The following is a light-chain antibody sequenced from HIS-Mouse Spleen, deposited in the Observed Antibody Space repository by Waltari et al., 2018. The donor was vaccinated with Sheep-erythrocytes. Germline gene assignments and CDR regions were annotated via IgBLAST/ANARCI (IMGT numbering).Light chain of an antibody. CDR2: QDS. V-gene: IGLV3-1*01. CDR1: KSGDNS. CDR3: QAWDSSHVV. J-gene: IGLJ2*01. Sequence: SYELTQPPSVSVSPGQTASITCSGDKSGDNSAFWYQQKPGQSPVLVIYQDSKRPSGIPERFSGSNSGSTATLTISGTQAMDEADYYCQAWDSSHVVFGGGTKLTVL.